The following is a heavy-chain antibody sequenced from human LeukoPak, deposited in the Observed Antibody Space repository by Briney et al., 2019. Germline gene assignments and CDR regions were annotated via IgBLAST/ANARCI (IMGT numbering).Heavy chain of an antibody. J-gene: IGHJ4*02. D-gene: IGHD3-10*01. CDR3: AKLAFGEFTDC. CDR1: GFTFSSYA. Sequence: GGSLRLSCAASGFTFSSYAMSWVRQAPGKGLEWVSGISGSGGSTYYADSVKGRSIISRDNPKNTLYLQMNSLRAEDTAVYYCAKLAFGEFTDCWGQGTLVAVSS. CDR2: ISGSGGST. V-gene: IGHV3-23*01.